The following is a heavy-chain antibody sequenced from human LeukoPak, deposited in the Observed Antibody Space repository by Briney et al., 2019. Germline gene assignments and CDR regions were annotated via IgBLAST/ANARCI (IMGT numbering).Heavy chain of an antibody. J-gene: IGHJ4*02. CDR3: ARSLAAAAIGPGYDY. Sequence: SETLSLTCTVSGESISSYSWSWIRQPPGKGLEWIGYIYYSGNTNYNPSLRSRAAISVDTSKNQFSLRLTSMTAADTAVYYCARSLAAAAIGPGYDYWGQGTLVTVSS. D-gene: IGHD6-13*01. CDR2: IYYSGNT. V-gene: IGHV4-59*01. CDR1: GESISSYS.